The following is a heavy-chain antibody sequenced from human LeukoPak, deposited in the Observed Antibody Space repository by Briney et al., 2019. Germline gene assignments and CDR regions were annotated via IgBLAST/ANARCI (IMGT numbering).Heavy chain of an antibody. V-gene: IGHV1-69*13. Sequence: SVRISCKASGGTFSSYAISWVRQAPGQGLEWMGGIIPIFGTANYAQKFQSRVTITADEYTSTAYMELSSLRSEDTAVYYCAREYRSTYFDYWGQGTLVTVSS. CDR3: AREYRSTYFDY. CDR1: GGTFSSYA. J-gene: IGHJ4*02. CDR2: IIPIFGTA. D-gene: IGHD2-2*01.